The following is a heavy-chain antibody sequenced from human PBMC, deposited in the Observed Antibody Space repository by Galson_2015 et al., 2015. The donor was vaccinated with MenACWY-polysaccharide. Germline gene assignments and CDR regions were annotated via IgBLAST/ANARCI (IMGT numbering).Heavy chain of an antibody. CDR1: GFTFTSYT. J-gene: IGHJ4*02. Sequence: SLRLSCAASGFTFTSYTMSWIRQAPGKGPGWVTVISLDGRNTYYADPVKGRFTISRDNSKNTLYLQMHDLRAEDTAVYYCEKAHETSGWNRGPGYWGQGTLVTVSS. V-gene: IGHV3-23*01. CDR2: ISLDGRNT. CDR3: EKAHETSGWNRGPGY. D-gene: IGHD1-1*01.